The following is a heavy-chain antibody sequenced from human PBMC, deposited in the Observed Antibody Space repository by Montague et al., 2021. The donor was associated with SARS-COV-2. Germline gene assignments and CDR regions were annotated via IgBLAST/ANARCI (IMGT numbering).Heavy chain of an antibody. V-gene: IGHV4-59*01. Sequence: ETLSLTCTVSGGSISSYYWSWIRQPPGKGLEWTGYIYYSGSTNYNPSLKSRVTISVDTSKNQFSLKLSSVTAADTAVYYCARIWYSSGYQGIYYFDYWGQGTLVTVSS. J-gene: IGHJ4*02. CDR2: IYYSGST. CDR3: ARIWYSSGYQGIYYFDY. D-gene: IGHD3-22*01. CDR1: GGSISSYY.